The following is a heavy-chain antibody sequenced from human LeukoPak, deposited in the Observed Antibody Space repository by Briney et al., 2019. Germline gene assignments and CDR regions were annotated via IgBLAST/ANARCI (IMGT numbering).Heavy chain of an antibody. J-gene: IGHJ4*02. V-gene: IGHV3-7*03. CDR3: AKQLGYRSDGSCYFPY. CDR2: IKQDGSEK. D-gene: IGHD2-15*01. CDR1: GFTFSSYW. Sequence: GGSLRLSCAASGFTFSSYWMSWVRQAPGKGLEWVANIKQDGSEKYYVDSVKGRFTISRDNAKNSLYLQMNSLRAEDTAVYYCAKQLGYRSDGSCYFPYWGQGTLVTVSS.